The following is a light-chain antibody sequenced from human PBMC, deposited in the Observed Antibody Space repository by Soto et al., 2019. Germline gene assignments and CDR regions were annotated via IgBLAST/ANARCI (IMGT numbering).Light chain of an antibody. CDR3: QQYNTAFVGT. CDR2: KAS. Sequence: DIQMTQSPDILSASVGDRVTLTCRASQNINSWLAWYQQKAGKAPKLLIYKASTLQSGVPSRFSGRGSGTEFTLTISSLQPDDFATYYFQQYNTAFVGTFGQGTKVEIK. CDR1: QNINSW. J-gene: IGKJ1*01. V-gene: IGKV1-5*03.